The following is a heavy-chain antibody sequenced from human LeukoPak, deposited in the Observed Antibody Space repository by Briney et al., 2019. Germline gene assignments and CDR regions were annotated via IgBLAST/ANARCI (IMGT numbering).Heavy chain of an antibody. CDR3: ARDLVGHSSGRDY. V-gene: IGHV3-53*01. J-gene: IGHJ4*02. CDR2: IYSGGST. Sequence: GGSLRLSCAASGFTLSSNYMSWVRDAPGKGLEWGSVIYSGGSTYYADSVTGRFTISRDNSKNTLYLQMNSLRAEDTAVYYCARDLVGHSSGRDYRGQGTLVTVSS. D-gene: IGHD6-19*01. CDR1: GFTLSSNY.